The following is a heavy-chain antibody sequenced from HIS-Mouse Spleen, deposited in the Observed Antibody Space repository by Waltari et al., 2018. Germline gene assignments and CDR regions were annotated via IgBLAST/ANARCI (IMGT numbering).Heavy chain of an antibody. J-gene: IGHJ4*02. CDR3: ARRRGWFDY. Sequence: QLQLQESGPGLVKPSETLSLTCTVSGGSISSSSYYWGWIRKPPGKGLEWIGSIYYSGSTYYNPSLKGRVTISVDTSKNQFSLKMSSVTAADTAVYYCARRRGWFDYWGQGTLVTVSS. CDR1: GGSISSSSYY. CDR2: IYYSGST. V-gene: IGHV4-39*01. D-gene: IGHD6-19*01.